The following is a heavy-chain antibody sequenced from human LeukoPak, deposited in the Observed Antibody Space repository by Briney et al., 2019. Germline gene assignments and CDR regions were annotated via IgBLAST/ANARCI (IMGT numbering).Heavy chain of an antibody. Sequence: GGSLRLSRAASGFTFSSYAMSWVRQAPGKGLEWVSAITGSGGSTYYADSVKARFTISRHNSKNTLYVQMTTLRTEETAGNYCSKCGEYGILTGYHASDRWGQGTLVTVSS. CDR3: SKCGEYGILTGYHASDR. CDR1: GFTFSSYA. CDR2: ITGSGGST. D-gene: IGHD3-9*01. J-gene: IGHJ5*02. V-gene: IGHV3-23*01.